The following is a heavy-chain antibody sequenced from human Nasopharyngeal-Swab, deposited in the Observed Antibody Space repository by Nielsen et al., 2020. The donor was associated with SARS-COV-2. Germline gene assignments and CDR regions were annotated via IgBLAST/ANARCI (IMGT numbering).Heavy chain of an antibody. Sequence: SETLSLTCAVSGGSISRGGYYWSWIRQPPGKGLEWIGEINHSGSTNYNPSPKSRVTISVDTSKNQFSLKLSSVTAADTAVYYCARDSRLRSMVRGDNDAFDIWGQGTMVTVSS. D-gene: IGHD3-10*01. CDR3: ARDSRLRSMVRGDNDAFDI. V-gene: IGHV4-34*01. CDR1: GGSISRGGYY. J-gene: IGHJ3*02. CDR2: INHSGST.